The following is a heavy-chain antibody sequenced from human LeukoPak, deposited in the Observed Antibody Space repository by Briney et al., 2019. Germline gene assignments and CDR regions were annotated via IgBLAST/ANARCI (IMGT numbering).Heavy chain of an antibody. J-gene: IGHJ4*02. D-gene: IGHD3-10*01. CDR3: ARLWPSRSAGGFDY. CDR2: IYHSGST. V-gene: IGHV4-30-2*01. Sequence: SETLSLTCAVSGGSISSGGYSWSWIRQPPGKGLEWIGYIYHSGSTYYNPSLKSRVTISVDTSKNQFSLKLSSVTAADTAVYYCARLWPSRSAGGFDYWGQGTLVTVSS. CDR1: GGSISSGGYS.